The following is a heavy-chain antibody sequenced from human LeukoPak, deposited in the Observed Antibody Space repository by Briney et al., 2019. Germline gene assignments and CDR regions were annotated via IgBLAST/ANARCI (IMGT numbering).Heavy chain of an antibody. J-gene: IGHJ6*03. V-gene: IGHV3-33*01. CDR1: GFTFSSYG. D-gene: IGHD2-2*01. Sequence: PGGSLRLSCAASGFTFSSYGMHWVRQAPGKGLEWVAVIWYDGSNKYYADSVKGRFTISRDNSKNPLYLQMNSLRAEDTAVYYCARGGTSKFRAYYNYYHYMDVWGKGTTVTVSS. CDR2: IWYDGSNK. CDR3: ARGGTSKFRAYYNYYHYMDV.